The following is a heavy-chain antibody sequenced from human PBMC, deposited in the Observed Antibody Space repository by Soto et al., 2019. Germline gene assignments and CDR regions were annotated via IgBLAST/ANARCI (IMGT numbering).Heavy chain of an antibody. J-gene: IGHJ4*02. Sequence: QVQLVQSGAEVKKPGSSVKVSCKASGGTFSSYTISWVRQAPGQGLEWMGRIIPILGIANYAQKFQGRVTITADKSTSTAYMELSSLRSEDTAVYYWARASGEVGGVITIPFDYWGQGTLVTVSS. CDR3: ARASGEVGGVITIPFDY. D-gene: IGHD3-10*01. CDR1: GGTFSSYT. V-gene: IGHV1-69*02. CDR2: IIPILGIA.